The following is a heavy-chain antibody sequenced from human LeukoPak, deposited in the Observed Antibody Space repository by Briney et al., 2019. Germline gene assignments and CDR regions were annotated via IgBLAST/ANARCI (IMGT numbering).Heavy chain of an antibody. CDR1: GFTFDDHG. CDR2: ITWDSETT. CDR3: ARAYTSSRHYYYYYMDV. J-gene: IGHJ6*03. Sequence: PGGSLRLSCAASGFTFDDHGMSWVRQAPGKGLEWVSGITWDSETTGYADSVKGRFTISRDNAKNSLYLQMNSLRAEDTALYYCARAYTSSRHYYYYYMDVWGKGTTVTVSS. D-gene: IGHD6-13*01. V-gene: IGHV3-20*04.